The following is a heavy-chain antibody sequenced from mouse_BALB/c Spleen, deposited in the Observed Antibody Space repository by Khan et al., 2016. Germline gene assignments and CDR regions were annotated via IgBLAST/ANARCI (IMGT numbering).Heavy chain of an antibody. CDR1: GYSFTGYF. V-gene: IGHV1-37*01. Sequence: EVQLQESGPELVKPGVSVKISCKASGYSFTGYFMNWVKQSHGKSLELIGRINHYNGDTFYNQKFKGKATLTVDKSSSTAHMELLSLTSEDSAVYYCGRHSLRLQARDYWGQGTSVTVSS. CDR3: GRHSLRLQARDY. D-gene: IGHD1-2*01. J-gene: IGHJ4*01. CDR2: INHYNGDT.